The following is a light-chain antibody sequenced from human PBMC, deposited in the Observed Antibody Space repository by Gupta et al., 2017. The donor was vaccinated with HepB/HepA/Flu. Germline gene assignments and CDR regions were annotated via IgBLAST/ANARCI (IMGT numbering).Light chain of an antibody. CDR1: SSDVGSYNF. CDR3: SSYTSSDTLV. J-gene: IGLJ2*01. CDR2: DVS. Sequence: QSALTQPASVSGSPGQPLPISCAGTSSDVGSYNFVSWYQQHTGTAPKLMIYDVSNPPSGVSNRFSGSKSGNTASLTISGLQAEDEADYYCSSYTSSDTLVFGGGTKLTVL. V-gene: IGLV2-14*01.